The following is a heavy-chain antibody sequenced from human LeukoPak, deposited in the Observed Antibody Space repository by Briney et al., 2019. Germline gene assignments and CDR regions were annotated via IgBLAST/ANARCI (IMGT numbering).Heavy chain of an antibody. V-gene: IGHV3-23*01. CDR3: AKVTKLGTPLGYYFDY. CDR1: GFTFSSYA. Sequence: GGSLRLSCAASGFTFSSYAMSWVRQAPGKGPEWVSAISGSGGSTYYADSVKGRFTISRDNSKNTLYLQMNSLRAEDTAVYYCAKVTKLGTPLGYYFDYWGQGTLVTVSS. CDR2: ISGSGGST. D-gene: IGHD3-16*01. J-gene: IGHJ4*02.